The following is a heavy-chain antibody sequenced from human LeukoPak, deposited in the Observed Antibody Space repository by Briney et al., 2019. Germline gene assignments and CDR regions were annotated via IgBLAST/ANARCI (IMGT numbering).Heavy chain of an antibody. CDR3: ASRFFYGSGSYGGYYFDY. Sequence: ASVKVSCKASGYTFTSYDINWVRQATGRGLEWMRWMNPNSGNTGYAQKFQGRVTMTRDTSTSTVYMELSSLRSEDTAVYYCASRFFYGSGSYGGYYFDYWGQGTLVTVSS. CDR2: MNPNSGNT. CDR1: GYTFTSYD. V-gene: IGHV1-8*01. D-gene: IGHD3-10*01. J-gene: IGHJ4*02.